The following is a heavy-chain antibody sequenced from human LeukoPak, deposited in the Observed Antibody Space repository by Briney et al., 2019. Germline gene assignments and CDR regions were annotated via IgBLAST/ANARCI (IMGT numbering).Heavy chain of an antibody. CDR1: GFTVSDNY. Sequence: PGGSLRLSCAASGFTVSDNYKSWVRQAPGKGLEWVSVMYSGGDTYYADSVKGRFTFSRDISKNTLYLQMNGLRTEDTAMYYCARDAPQVPAAGVLASWGQGTLVTVSS. J-gene: IGHJ5*02. CDR2: MYSGGDT. CDR3: ARDAPQVPAAGVLAS. D-gene: IGHD6-13*01. V-gene: IGHV3-53*01.